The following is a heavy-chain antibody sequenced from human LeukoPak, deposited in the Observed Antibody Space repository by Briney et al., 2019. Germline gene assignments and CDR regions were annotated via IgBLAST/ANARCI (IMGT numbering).Heavy chain of an antibody. D-gene: IGHD1-7*01. J-gene: IGHJ4*02. CDR3: AAGLELPIGDY. Sequence: ASVKVSCKTSGYSENFYGITWVRQVAGQGLEWMGWISAYNGNTNYAQKLQGRVTMTTDTSTSTAYMELRSLRSDDTAVYYCAAGLELPIGDYWGQGTLVTVSS. V-gene: IGHV1-18*01. CDR1: GYSENFYG. CDR2: ISAYNGNT.